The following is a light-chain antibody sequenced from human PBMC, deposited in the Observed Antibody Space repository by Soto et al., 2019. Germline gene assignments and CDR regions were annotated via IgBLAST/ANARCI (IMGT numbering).Light chain of an antibody. J-gene: IGKJ2*01. CDR1: QSVTTY. V-gene: IGKV3-11*01. Sequence: ETVLTQSPATLSLSPGERATLSCRARQSVTTYLAWYQQKPGQAPRLRIYDATNRATGIPARFSGSGSGTDVTLTISSLEPEDFAVYYCRQRSNWPPWYTFGQGTKLDIK. CDR3: RQRSNWPPWYT. CDR2: DAT.